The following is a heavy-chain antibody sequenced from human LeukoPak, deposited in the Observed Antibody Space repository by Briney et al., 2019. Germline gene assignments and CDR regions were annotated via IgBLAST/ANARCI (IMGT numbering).Heavy chain of an antibody. Sequence: SETLSLTCTVSGGSISSGSYYWSWIRQPAGKGLEWIGRIYTSGSTNYNPSLKSRVTISVDTSKNQFSLKLSSVTAADTAVYYCARHGYRNDYWGQGTLVTVSS. V-gene: IGHV4-61*02. J-gene: IGHJ4*02. CDR3: ARHGYRNDY. CDR2: IYTSGST. D-gene: IGHD5-24*01. CDR1: GGSISSGSYY.